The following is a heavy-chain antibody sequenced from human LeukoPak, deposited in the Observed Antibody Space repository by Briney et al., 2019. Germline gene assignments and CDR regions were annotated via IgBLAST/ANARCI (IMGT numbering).Heavy chain of an antibody. J-gene: IGHJ3*02. CDR2: IYYSGST. Sequence: SSETLSLTCTVSGGSISSYYWSWIRQPPGKGLEWIGYIYYSGSTNYNPSLKSRVTISVDTSKNQFSLKLSSVTAADTAVYYCVRQMATIEDDAFDIWGQGTMVTVSS. CDR1: GGSISSYY. V-gene: IGHV4-59*08. D-gene: IGHD5-24*01. CDR3: VRQMATIEDDAFDI.